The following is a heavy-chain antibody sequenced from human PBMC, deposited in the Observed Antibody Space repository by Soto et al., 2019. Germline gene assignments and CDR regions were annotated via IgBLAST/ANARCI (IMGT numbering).Heavy chain of an antibody. CDR2: IDPTDADT. D-gene: IGHD3-10*01. Sequence: EVQLVQSGADVKRPGESLRISCEASGYNFNTYWISWVRQMPGKGLEWMGGIDPTDADTNYSPSFQGHVSISLDKSINTAYLQWSSLKASDTAMYYCARHVGGTRLRGVLITVAFDIWGQGTLVTVAS. CDR3: ARHVGGTRLRGVLITVAFDI. CDR1: GYNFNTYW. V-gene: IGHV5-10-1*01. J-gene: IGHJ3*02.